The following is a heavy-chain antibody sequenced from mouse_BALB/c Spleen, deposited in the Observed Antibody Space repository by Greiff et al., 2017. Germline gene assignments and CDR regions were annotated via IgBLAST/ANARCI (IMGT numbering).Heavy chain of an antibody. Sequence: EVKLVESGPELGKPGASVKISCKASGYSFTGYNMYWVKQSHRKSLEWIGYIDPYNGGTSYNQKSKGKATLTVDKSSSTAYMHLNSLTSEDSAIYYCARQGLLYAMDYWGQGTSVTVSS. D-gene: IGHD1-1*01. CDR1: GYSFTGYN. V-gene: IGHV1S135*01. J-gene: IGHJ4*01. CDR2: IDPYNGGT. CDR3: ARQGLLYAMDY.